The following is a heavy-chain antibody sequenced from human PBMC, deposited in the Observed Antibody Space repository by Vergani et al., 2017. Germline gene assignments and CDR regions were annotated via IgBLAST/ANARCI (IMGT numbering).Heavy chain of an antibody. D-gene: IGHD1-26*01. CDR3: ARRVGAITFDY. CDR1: GGSISSSSYY. Sequence: VQLQESGPGLVKPSETLSLTCTVSGGSISSSSYYWGWIRQPPGKGLEWIGSIYYSGSTYYNPSLKSRVTISVDTSKNQFSLKLSSVTAADTAVYYCARRVGAITFDYWGQGTLVTVSS. V-gene: IGHV4-39*01. J-gene: IGHJ4*02. CDR2: IYYSGST.